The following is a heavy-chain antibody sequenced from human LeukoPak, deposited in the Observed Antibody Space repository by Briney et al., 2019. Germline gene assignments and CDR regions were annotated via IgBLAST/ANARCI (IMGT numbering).Heavy chain of an antibody. V-gene: IGHV3-21*01. CDR3: AKMGIGGVGTYYYYMDV. CDR1: GFDFSGYS. Sequence: GGSLRLSCAASGFDFSGYSMNWVRQAPGKGLEWVSPMTSASSYMDYADSVRGRFTISRDNAKNSLYLQMNSLRAEDTAVYYCAKMGIGGVGTYYYYMDVWGKGTTVTVSS. D-gene: IGHD6-13*01. CDR2: MTSASSYM. J-gene: IGHJ6*03.